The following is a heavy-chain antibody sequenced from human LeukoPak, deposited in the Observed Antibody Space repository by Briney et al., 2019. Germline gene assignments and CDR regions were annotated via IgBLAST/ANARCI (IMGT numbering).Heavy chain of an antibody. CDR3: ARQLYYYDSGGYYWFDY. CDR2: INHSGST. CDR1: GGSFSGYY. D-gene: IGHD3-22*01. Sequence: PSETLSLTCAVYGGSFSGYYWSWIRQPPGKGLEWIGEINHSGSTNYNPSLKSRVTISVDTSKNQFSLKLSSVTAADTAVYYCARQLYYYDSGGYYWFDYWGQGTLVTVSS. V-gene: IGHV4-34*01. J-gene: IGHJ4*02.